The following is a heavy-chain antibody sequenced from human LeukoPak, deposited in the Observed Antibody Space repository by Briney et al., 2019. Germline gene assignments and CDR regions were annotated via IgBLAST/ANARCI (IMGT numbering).Heavy chain of an antibody. CDR1: DDSISDYY. J-gene: IGHJ4*02. D-gene: IGHD3-16*01. V-gene: IGHV4-59*01. CDR2: FYNSGRS. Sequence: SETLSLTCTVSDDSISDYYRGWIRQPPGKGLEWIGYFYNSGRSTYNPSLKSRVTISADTSKNHFSLKLNSVTTADTAVYYCTRGVGWLIDYWGQGTLVTVSS. CDR3: TRGVGWLIDY.